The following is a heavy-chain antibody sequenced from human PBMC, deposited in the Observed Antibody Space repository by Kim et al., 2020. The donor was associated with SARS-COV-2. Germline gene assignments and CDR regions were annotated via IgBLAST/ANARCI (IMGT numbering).Heavy chain of an antibody. CDR1: GGSISSYY. Sequence: SETLSLTCTVSGGSISSYYWSWIRQPPGKGLEWIGYIYYSGSTNYNPSLKSRVTISVDTSKNQFSLKLSSVTAADTAVYYCARCLYDSSGYSFDYWGQGTLVTVSS. V-gene: IGHV4-59*08. CDR2: IYYSGST. J-gene: IGHJ4*02. CDR3: ARCLYDSSGYSFDY. D-gene: IGHD3-22*01.